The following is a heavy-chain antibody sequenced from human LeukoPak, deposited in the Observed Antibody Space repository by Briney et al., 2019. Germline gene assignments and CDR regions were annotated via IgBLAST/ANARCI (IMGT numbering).Heavy chain of an antibody. J-gene: IGHJ4*02. CDR3: ASGTGTTSLFDY. V-gene: IGHV4-39*07. Sequence: PSETLSLTCTVSGGSVSSGSYYWGWIRQPPGKGLEWIGSIYYSGSTYYNPSLKSRVTISVDKSKNQFSLKLSSVTAADTAVYYRASGTGTTSLFDYWGQGTLVTVSS. CDR2: IYYSGST. D-gene: IGHD1-1*01. CDR1: GGSVSSGSYY.